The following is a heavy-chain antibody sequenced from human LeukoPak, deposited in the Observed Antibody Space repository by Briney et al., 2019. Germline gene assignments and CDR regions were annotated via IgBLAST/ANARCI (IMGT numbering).Heavy chain of an antibody. CDR3: AKDLGY. V-gene: IGHV3-30*02. Sequence: GGSLRLSCAASGFTFSSYGMHWVRQAPGKGLEWVAFIRYDGSNKYYADSVKGRFAISRDNSKNTLYLQMNSLRAEDTAVYYCAKDLGYWGQGTLVTVSS. CDR1: GFTFSSYG. J-gene: IGHJ4*02. CDR2: IRYDGSNK. D-gene: IGHD7-27*01.